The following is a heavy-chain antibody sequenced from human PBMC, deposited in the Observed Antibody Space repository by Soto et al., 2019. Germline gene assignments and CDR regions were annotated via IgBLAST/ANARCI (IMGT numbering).Heavy chain of an antibody. CDR3: ARGTIQLWLPLDY. CDR1: GFTFSSYG. CDR2: IWYDGSNK. J-gene: IGHJ4*02. D-gene: IGHD5-18*01. Sequence: GGSLRLSCAASGFTFSSYGMHWVRQAPGKGLEWVAVIWYDGSNKYYADSVKGRFTISRDNSKNTLYLQMNSLRAEDTAVYYFARGTIQLWLPLDYWGQGTLVTVSS. V-gene: IGHV3-33*01.